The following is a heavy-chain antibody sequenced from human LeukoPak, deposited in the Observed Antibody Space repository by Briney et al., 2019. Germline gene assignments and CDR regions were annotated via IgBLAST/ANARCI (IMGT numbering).Heavy chain of an antibody. V-gene: IGHV4-59*08. CDR1: GGSISSYY. CDR2: ISYCGST. CDR3: ARLYDSSGYYYGPLDY. Sequence: SETLSLTCTVSGGSISSYYWCWIRQPPPTGMELNGYISYCGSTNSNHSLKSRIALSIDTSMYQFSLKLGSVTAADTAVYYCARLYDSSGYYYGPLDYWGQGTLVTVSS. D-gene: IGHD3-22*01. J-gene: IGHJ4*02.